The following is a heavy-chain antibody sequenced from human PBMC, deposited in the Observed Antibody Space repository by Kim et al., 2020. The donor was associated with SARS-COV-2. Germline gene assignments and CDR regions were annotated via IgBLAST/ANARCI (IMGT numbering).Heavy chain of an antibody. CDR3: ASDVRYGSGRYYTYYYGMDV. V-gene: IGHV3-53*01. D-gene: IGHD3-10*01. Sequence: GGSLRLSCAASGFTVSSNYMSWVRQAPGKGLEWVSVIYSGGSTYYADSVKGRFTISRDNSKNTLYLQMNSLRAEDTAVYYCASDVRYGSGRYYTYYYGMDVWGQGTPVTVSS. CDR2: IYSGGST. J-gene: IGHJ6*02. CDR1: GFTVSSNY.